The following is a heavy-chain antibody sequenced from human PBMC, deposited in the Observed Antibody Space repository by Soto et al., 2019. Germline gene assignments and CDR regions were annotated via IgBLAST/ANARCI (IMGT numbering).Heavy chain of an antibody. D-gene: IGHD7-27*01. V-gene: IGHV3-48*02. CDR3: ARHSKKTGDFDYYYGMDV. Sequence: PGGSLRLSCAASGFTFSSYSLNWVRQAPGKGLEWVSYITSSGTTVYYADPVRGRFTISRDNAKNSLYLQMNSLRDDDTAVYYCARHSKKTGDFDYYYGMDVWGQGTTVTVSS. CDR2: ITSSGTTV. J-gene: IGHJ6*02. CDR1: GFTFSSYS.